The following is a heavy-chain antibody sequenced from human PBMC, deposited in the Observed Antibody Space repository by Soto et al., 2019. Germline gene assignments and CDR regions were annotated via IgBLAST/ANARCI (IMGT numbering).Heavy chain of an antibody. J-gene: IGHJ4*02. Sequence: SETLSLTCSVSGAPIRSGGYYWSWLRQSPGKGLEWIGHIYYTGSTFYSPSLKSRLTISLDTSKNQFSLDLRSVTAADTAMYYCARIEMASIKWGRGTLVTVSS. V-gene: IGHV4-31*03. CDR2: IYYTGST. CDR1: GAPIRSGGYY. CDR3: ARIEMASIK.